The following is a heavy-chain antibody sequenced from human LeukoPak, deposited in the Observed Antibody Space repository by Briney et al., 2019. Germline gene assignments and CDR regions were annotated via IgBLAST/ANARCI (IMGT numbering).Heavy chain of an antibody. Sequence: PGGSLRLSCAASEFTFSDYEMTWVRQAPGKGLEWVSYISSSATSIYYADSVKGRFTISRDISRSSLYLQMNSLRAEDTAVYYCARGRYYYESSGYSYFDYWGQGTLVTVSS. CDR2: ISSSATSI. J-gene: IGHJ4*02. CDR1: EFTFSDYE. D-gene: IGHD3-22*01. CDR3: ARGRYYYESSGYSYFDY. V-gene: IGHV3-48*03.